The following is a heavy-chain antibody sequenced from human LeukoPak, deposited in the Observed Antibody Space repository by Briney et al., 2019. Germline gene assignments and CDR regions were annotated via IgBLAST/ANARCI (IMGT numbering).Heavy chain of an antibody. CDR3: ARASFTIPDAFDI. Sequence: SETLSLTCTVSGGSVSSHYWNWMRQPPGKGLEWIGYIYYSGSTNYNPSLKSRVTISVDTSKNRFSLKLSSVTAADTAVYYCARASFTIPDAFDIWGQGTMVTVSS. CDR1: GGSVSSHY. D-gene: IGHD3-3*01. J-gene: IGHJ3*02. V-gene: IGHV4-59*02. CDR2: IYYSGST.